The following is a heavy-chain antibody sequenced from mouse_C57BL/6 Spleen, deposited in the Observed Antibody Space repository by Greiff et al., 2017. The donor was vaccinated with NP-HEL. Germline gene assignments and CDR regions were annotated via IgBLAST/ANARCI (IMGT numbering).Heavy chain of an antibody. CDR2: ISYDGSN. J-gene: IGHJ2*01. CDR3: ARGLDGYYYYFDY. D-gene: IGHD2-3*01. CDR1: GYSITSGYY. V-gene: IGHV3-6*01. Sequence: EVQVVESGPGLVKPSQSLSLTCSVTGYSITSGYYWNWIRQFPGNKLEWMGYISYDGSNNYNPSLKNRISITRDTSKNQFFLKLNSVTTEDTATYDCARGLDGYYYYFDYWGQGTTLTVSS.